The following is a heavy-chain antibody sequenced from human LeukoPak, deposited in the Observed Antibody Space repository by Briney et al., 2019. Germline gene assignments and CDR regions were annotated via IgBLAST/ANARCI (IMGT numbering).Heavy chain of an antibody. J-gene: IGHJ4*02. Sequence: GGSLRLSCAASGFTFDDYGMSWVRQAPGKGLEWVSGINWNGGSTGYADSVKGRFTISRDSAKNSLYLQMNSLRAEDTALYHCARDLDYGLDYWGQGTLVTVSS. CDR3: ARDLDYGLDY. D-gene: IGHD4-17*01. V-gene: IGHV3-20*01. CDR2: INWNGGST. CDR1: GFTFDDYG.